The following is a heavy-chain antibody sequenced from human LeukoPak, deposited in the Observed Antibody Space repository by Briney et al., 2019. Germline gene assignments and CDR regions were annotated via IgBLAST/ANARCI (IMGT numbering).Heavy chain of an antibody. Sequence: GASVKVSCKASGYTFTSYYMHWVRQAPGQGLEWMGWISAYNGNTNYAQKLQGRVTMTTDTSTSTAYMELRSLRSDDTAVYYCARDQNGHAFDIWGQGTMVTVSS. CDR2: ISAYNGNT. D-gene: IGHD2-8*01. CDR3: ARDQNGHAFDI. CDR1: GYTFTSYY. V-gene: IGHV1-18*04. J-gene: IGHJ3*02.